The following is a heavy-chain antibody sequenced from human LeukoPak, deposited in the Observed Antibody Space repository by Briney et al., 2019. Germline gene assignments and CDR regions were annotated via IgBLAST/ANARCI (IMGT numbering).Heavy chain of an antibody. J-gene: IGHJ4*02. CDR3: AKAAFSGPRALYFDY. CDR1: GFTFSSYA. CDR2: ISGSGGST. Sequence: GGSLRLSCAASGFTFSSYAMSWVRQAPGKGLEWVSAISGSGGSTYYADSVKGRFTISRDNSKNTLYLQMNSLRTEDTAVYYCAKAAFSGPRALYFDYWGQGTLVTVSS. D-gene: IGHD5-12*01. V-gene: IGHV3-23*01.